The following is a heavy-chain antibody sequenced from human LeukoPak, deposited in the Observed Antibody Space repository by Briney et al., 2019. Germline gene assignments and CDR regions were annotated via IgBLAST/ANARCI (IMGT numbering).Heavy chain of an antibody. CDR2: MNPNSGNT. J-gene: IGHJ6*03. CDR1: GYTLTSYD. CDR3: AKDRSQYSSGWYSYMDV. Sequence: ASVKVSCKASGYTLTSYDINWVRQATGQGLEWMGWMNPNSGNTGYAQKFQGRVTMTRNTSISTAYMELSSLRSEDTAVYYCAKDRSQYSSGWYSYMDVWGKGTTVTVSS. V-gene: IGHV1-8*01. D-gene: IGHD6-19*01.